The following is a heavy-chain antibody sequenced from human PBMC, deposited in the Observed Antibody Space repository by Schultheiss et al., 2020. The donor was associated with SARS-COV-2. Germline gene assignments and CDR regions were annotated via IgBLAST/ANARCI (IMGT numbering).Heavy chain of an antibody. D-gene: IGHD2-15*01. J-gene: IGHJ5*02. Sequence: GGSLRLSCAASGFTFSSYSMNWVRRAPGRGLEWVSSISASSAYIYYPDSVKGRFTISRDNAKNSLYLQMHSLRAEDTAVYYCVRDRSWWTPYNCFDLWGRGTLVTVSS. CDR3: VRDRSWWTPYNCFDL. CDR1: GFTFSSYS. CDR2: ISASSAYI. V-gene: IGHV3-21*01.